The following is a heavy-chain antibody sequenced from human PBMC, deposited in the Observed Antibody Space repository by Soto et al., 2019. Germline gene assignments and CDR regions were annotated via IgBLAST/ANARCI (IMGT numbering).Heavy chain of an antibody. J-gene: IGHJ6*03. V-gene: IGHV3-33*01. D-gene: IGHD2-15*01. CDR1: GFTFSSYG. Sequence: GGSLRLSCAASGFTFSSYGMHWVRQAPGKGLEWVAVIWYDGSNKYYADSVKGRFTISRDNSKNTLYLQMSSLRAEDTAVYYCARGKIGYCSGGSCFSYYYYYMDVWGKGTTVTVSS. CDR3: ARGKIGYCSGGSCFSYYYYYMDV. CDR2: IWYDGSNK.